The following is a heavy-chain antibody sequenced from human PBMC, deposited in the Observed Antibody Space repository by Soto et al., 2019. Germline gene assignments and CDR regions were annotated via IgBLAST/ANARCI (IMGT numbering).Heavy chain of an antibody. V-gene: IGHV3-9*01. CDR1: GFTFDDYA. CDR2: ITWNSANI. J-gene: IGHJ4*02. D-gene: IGHD1-26*01. CDR3: ARGGPLVQLGSYFHS. Sequence: EVQLVESGGGLVQPGRSLRLSCAASGFTFDDYAIHWVRQAPGKGLEWVSGITWNSANIDYADSVKGRFTISRDNAKNSLYLQMSSLRPEATAIYFCARGGPLVQLGSYFHSWGQGTLVSVSS.